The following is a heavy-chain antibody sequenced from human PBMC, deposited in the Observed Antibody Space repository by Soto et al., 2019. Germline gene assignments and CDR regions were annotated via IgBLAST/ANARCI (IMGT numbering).Heavy chain of an antibody. V-gene: IGHV4-31*03. CDR2: TYYTGNT. D-gene: IGHD1-26*01. CDR1: GASITRGGYY. CDR3: VRDTTRIRGMDV. J-gene: IGHJ6*02. Sequence: LSVTCTVSGASITRGGYYWTWVRQLPGRGLEWIGYTYYTGNTNYNPSLKSRLAISVDTSKNQFSLRLSSVTAADSALYYCVRDTTRIRGMDVWGPGTTVTVSS.